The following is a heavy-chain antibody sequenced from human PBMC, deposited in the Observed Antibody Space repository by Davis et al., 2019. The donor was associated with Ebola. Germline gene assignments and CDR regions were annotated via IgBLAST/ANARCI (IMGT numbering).Heavy chain of an antibody. CDR2: IKSKTYGGTI. CDR1: GFIFSTYG. V-gene: IGHV3-15*01. D-gene: IGHD3-10*01. Sequence: GESLKISCAASGFIFSTYGMHWVRQAPGKGLEWVGRIKSKTYGGTIDYAAPVKGRFTISRDDSENTLYLQMNSLKTEDTAVYYCAREGITMVRGVSQPFDYWGQGTLVTVSS. J-gene: IGHJ4*02. CDR3: AREGITMVRGVSQPFDY.